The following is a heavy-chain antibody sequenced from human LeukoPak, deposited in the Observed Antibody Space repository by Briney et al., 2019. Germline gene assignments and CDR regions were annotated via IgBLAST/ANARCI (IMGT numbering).Heavy chain of an antibody. D-gene: IGHD5-12*01. Sequence: SETLSLTCTVSGASITSSNYYWLWLRQPPGKGLEWIGSIYYTGITYYNLSLKSRVTISVDTSKYQCSLRLSSVTAADTAVYYCASTLYSGYDLGGDYWGQGTLVTVSS. J-gene: IGHJ4*02. CDR3: ASTLYSGYDLGGDY. CDR1: GASITSSNYY. CDR2: IYYTGIT. V-gene: IGHV4-39*07.